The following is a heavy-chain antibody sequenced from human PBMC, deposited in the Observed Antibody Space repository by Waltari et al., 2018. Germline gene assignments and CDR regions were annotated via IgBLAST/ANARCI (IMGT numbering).Heavy chain of an antibody. CDR1: GYTFTDYY. Sequence: QVQLVQSGAEVKEPGASVKVSCKASGYTFTDYYFHWVRQAPGQGLEWMGWSNPNSGGTNYAQKFQGRVTMTRDTSISTAYMELRRLRSNDTAVYYCARREGAYYDDLDYWGQGTLVTVSS. J-gene: IGHJ4*02. CDR3: ARREGAYYDDLDY. CDR2: SNPNSGGT. V-gene: IGHV1-2*02. D-gene: IGHD4-17*01.